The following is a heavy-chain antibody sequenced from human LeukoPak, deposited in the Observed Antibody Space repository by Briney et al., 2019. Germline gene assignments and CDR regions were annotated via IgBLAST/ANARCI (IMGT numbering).Heavy chain of an antibody. V-gene: IGHV1-2*02. CDR1: EYTFTDYY. Sequence: GASVKVFCKALEYTFTDYYIHWVRQAPGQGLEWMGWINPKSGGRDTNYAQKFRGRVTMTTDTSISTAYMELSRLRSDDTAVYFCAKGHYDGDHPHYDGGSVDSWGQRTHITVSS. CDR2: INPKSGGRDT. J-gene: IGHJ4*02. D-gene: IGHD2-21*01. CDR3: AKGHYDGDHPHYDGGSVDS.